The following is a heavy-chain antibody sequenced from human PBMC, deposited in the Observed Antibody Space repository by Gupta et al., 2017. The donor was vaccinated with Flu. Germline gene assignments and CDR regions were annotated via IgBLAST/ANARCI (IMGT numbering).Heavy chain of an antibody. CDR1: GFPFRNYW. Sequence: VQLLESGVGLLLPAVSLILSCVGSGFPFRNYWMTWVRQAPGKGLEWVANIRRDGNEIYYMDSVKGRFTISRDNAKNSVYLQMDSLRADDTALYVCGSGDHLDYWGQGALVTVSS. D-gene: IGHD7-27*01. CDR3: GSGDHLDY. J-gene: IGHJ4*02. CDR2: IRRDGNEI. V-gene: IGHV3-7*01.